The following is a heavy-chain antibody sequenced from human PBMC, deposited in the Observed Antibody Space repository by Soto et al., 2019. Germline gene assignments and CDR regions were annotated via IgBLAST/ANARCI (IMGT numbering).Heavy chain of an antibody. CDR1: GFNFYDYG. J-gene: IGHJ4*02. D-gene: IGHD6-13*01. CDR3: SRGRHSSNWSGYYFDS. V-gene: IGHV3-49*03. Sequence: GGSLRLSCTASGFNFYDYGMGWFRQAPGKGLEWVGFIRSKIHGGTTEYAASMKGRFTVSRDDSKSIAYLQMNSLRTDDTAVFYCSRGRHSSNWSGYYFDSWGQGTLVTVSS. CDR2: IRSKIHGGTT.